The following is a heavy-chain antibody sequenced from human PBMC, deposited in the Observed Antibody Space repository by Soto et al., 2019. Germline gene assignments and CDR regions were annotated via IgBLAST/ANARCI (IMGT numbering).Heavy chain of an antibody. V-gene: IGHV3-53*01. D-gene: IGHD3-9*01. J-gene: IGHJ2*01. CDR2: IYSGGRT. CDR3: AEDGIRDLRPVSAFLLNRSSDL. Sequence: PGKGLEWVSVIYSGGRTYYADSVKGRFTISRDNSENTLYLQMNSLRGYDTSVFFQAEDGIRDLRPVSAFLLNRSSDL.